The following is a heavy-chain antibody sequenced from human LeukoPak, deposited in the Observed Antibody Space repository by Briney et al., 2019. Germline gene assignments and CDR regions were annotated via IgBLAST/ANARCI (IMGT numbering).Heavy chain of an antibody. Sequence: GGSLRLSCAASGFTFSSYGMSWVRQAPGKGLEWVAVASTDEINQWYADSVKGRFIISRDNAKNSLYLQMDSLRAEDTALYYCARDYYGDSYFDYWGQGTLVTVSS. CDR2: ASTDEINQ. J-gene: IGHJ4*02. CDR3: ARDYYGDSYFDY. D-gene: IGHD4-17*01. V-gene: IGHV3-30*03. CDR1: GFTFSSYG.